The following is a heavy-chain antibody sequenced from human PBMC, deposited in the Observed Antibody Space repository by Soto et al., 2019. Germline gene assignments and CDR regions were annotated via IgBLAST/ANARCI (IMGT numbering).Heavy chain of an antibody. D-gene: IGHD3-16*01. CDR1: GYSFRNFG. V-gene: IGHV1-18*01. CDR2: INSYNGNT. J-gene: IGHJ4*02. Sequence: QIQLVQSGAEVKKPGASVQVSCKASGYSFRNFGINWVRQAPGQGLEWMGWINSYNGNTYYAQSLQDRVTMTTDTSTATAYLELRSLNSDDTPIYYCADDRNPFSTCPFHLYSCGQGTLVTVSS. CDR3: ADDRNPFSTCPFHLYS.